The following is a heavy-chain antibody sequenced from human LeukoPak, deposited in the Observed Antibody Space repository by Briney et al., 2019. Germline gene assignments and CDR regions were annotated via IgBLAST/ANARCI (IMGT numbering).Heavy chain of an antibody. CDR1: GYSISSGYY. V-gene: IGHV4-34*01. D-gene: IGHD7-27*01. CDR2: INHSGST. CDR3: ARTGEAGGDY. Sequence: SETLSLTCAVSGYSISSGYYWSWIRQPPGKGLEWIGEINHSGSTNYNPSLKSRVTISVDTSKNQFSLKLSSVTAADTAVYYCARTGEAGGDYWGQGTLVTVSS. J-gene: IGHJ4*02.